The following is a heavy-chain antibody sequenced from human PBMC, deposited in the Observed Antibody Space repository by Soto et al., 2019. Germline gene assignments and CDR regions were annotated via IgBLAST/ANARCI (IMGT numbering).Heavy chain of an antibody. CDR2: IFSNDEK. Sequence: QVTLKESGPVLVKPTETLTLTCTVSGFSLSNARMGVSWIRQPPGKALEWLAHIFSNDEKSYSTSLKSRLTISKDTSKSQVVLTMTNMDPVDTATYYCARIPYSSGWYGVYYFDYWGQGSLVTVSS. V-gene: IGHV2-26*01. J-gene: IGHJ4*02. CDR1: GFSLSNARMG. CDR3: ARIPYSSGWYGVYYFDY. D-gene: IGHD6-19*01.